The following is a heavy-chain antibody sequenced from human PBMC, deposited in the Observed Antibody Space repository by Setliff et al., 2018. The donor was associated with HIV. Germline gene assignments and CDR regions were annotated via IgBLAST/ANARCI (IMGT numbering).Heavy chain of an antibody. CDR2: IYYSGSS. CDR3: GRLSETAMASFDS. CDR1: GGSISGYY. V-gene: IGHV4-59*08. Sequence: SETLPLTCSVSGGSISGYYWSWIRQSPGKGLEWIGYIYYSGSSNYNPSLKSRVSISVDTSKNQFSLKLSSVTAADTAVYYCGRLSETAMASFDSWGQGILVTVSS. D-gene: IGHD2-21*02. J-gene: IGHJ4*02.